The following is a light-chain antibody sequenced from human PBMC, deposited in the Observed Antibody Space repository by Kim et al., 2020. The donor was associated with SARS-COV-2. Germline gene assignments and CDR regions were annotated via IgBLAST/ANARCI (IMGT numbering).Light chain of an antibody. Sequence: SYELTQPPSVSVSPGQTASITCSGDKLGDKYACWYQQKPGQSPVLVIYQDSKRPSGTPERFSGSNSGTTATLTISGTQAMDEADYYCQAWDTSTVV. CDR3: QAWDTSTVV. V-gene: IGLV3-1*01. CDR1: KLGDKY. J-gene: IGLJ2*01. CDR2: QDS.